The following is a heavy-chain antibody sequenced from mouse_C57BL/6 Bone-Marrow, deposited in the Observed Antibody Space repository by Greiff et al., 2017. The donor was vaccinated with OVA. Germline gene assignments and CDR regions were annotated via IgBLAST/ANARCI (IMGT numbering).Heavy chain of an antibody. CDR2: ISSGGDYI. J-gene: IGHJ1*03. CDR3: TRDGGTTVVRYFDV. Sequence: EVQGVESGEGLVKPGGSLKLSCAASGFTFSSYAMSWVRQTPEKRLEWVAYISSGGDYIYYADTVKGRFTISRDNARNTLYLQMSSLKSEDTAMYYCTRDGGTTVVRYFDVWGTGTTVTVSS. V-gene: IGHV5-9-1*02. D-gene: IGHD1-1*01. CDR1: GFTFSSYA.